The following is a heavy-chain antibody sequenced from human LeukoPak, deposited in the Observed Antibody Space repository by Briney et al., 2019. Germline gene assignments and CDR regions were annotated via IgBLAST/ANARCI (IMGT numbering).Heavy chain of an antibody. CDR1: GFTFSTYG. Sequence: GGSLRLSCAASGFTFSTYGMHWVRRAPGKGLEWVAIIWSDGNNKYYADSVKGRFTISRDKSKNTLYLQMNSLRAEDTAVYYCAKTIGITGWFDPWGQGTLVTVSS. D-gene: IGHD2-8*02. V-gene: IGHV3-30*02. CDR2: IWSDGNNK. CDR3: AKTIGITGWFDP. J-gene: IGHJ5*02.